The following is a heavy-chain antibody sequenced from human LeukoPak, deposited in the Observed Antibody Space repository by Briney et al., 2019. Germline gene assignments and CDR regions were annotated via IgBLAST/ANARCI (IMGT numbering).Heavy chain of an antibody. J-gene: IGHJ3*02. CDR3: ARDQLAYCGGGCYANHDAFDI. D-gene: IGHD2-21*02. CDR2: TYYRSKWYN. V-gene: IGHV6-1*01. CDR1: GDSVSSNSAA. Sequence: SQTLSLTCAISGDSVSSNSAAWNWIRQSPSRGLEWLGRTYYRSKWYNDYAVSVKSRITINPDTSKNQFSLQLNSVTPEDTAVYYCARDQLAYCGGGCYANHDAFDIWGQGTMVTVSS.